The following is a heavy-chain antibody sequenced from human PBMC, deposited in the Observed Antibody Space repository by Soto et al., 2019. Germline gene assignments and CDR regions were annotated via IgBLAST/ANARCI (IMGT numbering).Heavy chain of an antibody. J-gene: IGHJ4*02. CDR2: IWSDGNNK. D-gene: IGHD3-3*01. V-gene: IGHV3-33*01. CDR1: GFTFSSYG. Sequence: QVQLVESGGGVVQPGRSLRLSCAASGFTFSSYGMHWVRQAPGKGLEWVAVIWSDGNNKYYADSVKGRCTISRDNSKKTLYLQMNSLRAEDTAVYYCARVFATYYFDSWGQGNLVTVSS. CDR3: ARVFATYYFDS.